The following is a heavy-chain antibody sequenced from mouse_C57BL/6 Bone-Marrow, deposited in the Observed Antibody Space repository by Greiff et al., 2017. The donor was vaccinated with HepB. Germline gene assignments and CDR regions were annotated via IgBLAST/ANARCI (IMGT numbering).Heavy chain of an antibody. J-gene: IGHJ4*01. V-gene: IGHV1-69*01. D-gene: IGHD2-14*01. CDR3: ARSPAVRRGAYAMDY. CDR1: GYTFTSYW. CDR2: IDPSDSYT. Sequence: VQLQQPGAELVMPGASVKLSCKASGYTFTSYWMHWVKQRPGQGLEWIGEIDPSDSYTNYNQKFKGKSTLTVDKSSSTAYMQLSSLTSEDSAVYYCARSPAVRRGAYAMDYWGQGTSVTVSS.